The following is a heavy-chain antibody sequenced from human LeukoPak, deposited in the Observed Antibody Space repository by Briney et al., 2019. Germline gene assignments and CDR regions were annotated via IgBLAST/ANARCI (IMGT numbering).Heavy chain of an antibody. Sequence: GGSLRLSCAASGFTFSSYAMHWVRQAPGKGLERVAVISYDGSNKYYADSVKGRFTISRDNSKNTLYLQMNSLRAEDTAVYYCARDQGAVVAATFDRFDPWGQGTLVTVSS. CDR1: GFTFSSYA. V-gene: IGHV3-30-3*01. CDR3: ARDQGAVVAATFDRFDP. D-gene: IGHD2-15*01. CDR2: ISYDGSNK. J-gene: IGHJ5*02.